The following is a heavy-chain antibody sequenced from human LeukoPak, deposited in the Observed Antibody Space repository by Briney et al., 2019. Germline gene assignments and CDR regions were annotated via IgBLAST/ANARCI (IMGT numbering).Heavy chain of an antibody. Sequence: GASVKVSCKASGYTFTGYYMHRVRQAPGQGLEWMGWINPNSGGTNYAQKFQGRVTMTRDTSISTAYMELSRLRSDDTAVYYCARGRYDFWSGYYQRAGWFDPWGQGTLVTVSS. CDR3: ARGRYDFWSGYYQRAGWFDP. CDR2: INPNSGGT. V-gene: IGHV1-2*02. CDR1: GYTFTGYY. J-gene: IGHJ5*02. D-gene: IGHD3-3*01.